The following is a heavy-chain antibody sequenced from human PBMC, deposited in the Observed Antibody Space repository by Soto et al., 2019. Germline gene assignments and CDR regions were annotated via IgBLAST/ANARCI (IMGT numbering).Heavy chain of an antibody. CDR1: GVSINSVGYY. CDR3: ARGSQLERDALDI. D-gene: IGHD1-1*01. V-gene: IGHV4-31*03. CDR2: IYYTGNN. Sequence: QVQRQESGPGLVKPSQTLSLTCSVPGVSINSVGYYWSCIRHHRGKGLEWIGYIYYTGNNSYNPSPKSRVAMSLDTSKNQFSLKLSSVTAADTAVYYCARGSQLERDALDIWGQGTMVTVSS. J-gene: IGHJ3*02.